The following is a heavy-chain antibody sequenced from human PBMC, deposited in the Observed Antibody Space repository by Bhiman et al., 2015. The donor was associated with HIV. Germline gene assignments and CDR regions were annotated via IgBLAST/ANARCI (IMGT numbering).Heavy chain of an antibody. CDR2: ISSSGSTI. CDR1: GFTFSDYY. V-gene: IGHV3-11*04. J-gene: IGHJ4*02. D-gene: IGHD6-19*01. Sequence: QVHLVESGGGLVTPGGSLKLSCAASGFTFSDYYLSWIRQAPGKGLEWVSYISSSGSTISYADSVKGRFTISRDNAKNSLYLQMNSLRAEDTAVYYCVRDDRSQWLFDYWGQGTLVTVSS. CDR3: VRDDRSQWLFDY.